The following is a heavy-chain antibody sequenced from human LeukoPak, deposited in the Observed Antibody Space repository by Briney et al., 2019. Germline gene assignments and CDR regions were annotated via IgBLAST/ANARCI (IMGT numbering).Heavy chain of an antibody. J-gene: IGHJ4*02. V-gene: IGHV3-30*18. D-gene: IGHD3-3*01. CDR1: GFTFSSYA. Sequence: SGGSLRLSCAASGFTFSSYAMHWVRQAPGKGLEWVAFISYDGSNTNHADSVEARFTISRDNSKNTLYLQMNSLRTADTAVYYCAKTASFDYFDYWGQGALVTVSS. CDR2: ISYDGSNT. CDR3: AKTASFDYFDY.